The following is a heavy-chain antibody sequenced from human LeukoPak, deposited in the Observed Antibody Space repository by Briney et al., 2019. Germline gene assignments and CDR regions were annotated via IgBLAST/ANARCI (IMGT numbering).Heavy chain of an antibody. CDR3: VKGLGIPGNYYGMDV. CDR1: GFTFSNYA. V-gene: IGHV3-64D*09. D-gene: IGHD6-13*01. Sequence: GGSLRLSCSASGFTFSNYAVHWVRQAPGKGLEFVSAISSDGGATFYADSVKGRFISSRGNSKNTLYLQMSSLRPEDTAVYYCVKGLGIPGNYYGMDVWGQGTTVTVSS. CDR2: ISSDGGAT. J-gene: IGHJ6*02.